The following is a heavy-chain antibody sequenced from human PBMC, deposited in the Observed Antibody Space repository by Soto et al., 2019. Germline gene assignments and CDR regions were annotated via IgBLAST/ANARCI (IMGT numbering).Heavy chain of an antibody. V-gene: IGHV3-30-3*01. CDR3: ASFRAEYKYYYDSSGYSIDY. D-gene: IGHD3-22*01. J-gene: IGHJ4*02. Sequence: PXVSVRLSCAASRFTFSSYSMHWVRQAPGKGLEWVAVISYDGSNKYYADSVKGRFTISRGNSKNTLYLQMNSLRAEDTAVYYCASFRAEYKYYYDSSGYSIDYWGQGTLVTVSS. CDR1: RFTFSSYS. CDR2: ISYDGSNK.